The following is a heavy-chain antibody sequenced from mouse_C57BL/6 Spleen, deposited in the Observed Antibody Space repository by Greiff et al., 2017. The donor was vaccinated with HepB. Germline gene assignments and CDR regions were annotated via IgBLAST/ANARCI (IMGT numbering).Heavy chain of an antibody. D-gene: IGHD1-1*01. J-gene: IGHJ2*01. V-gene: IGHV5-16*01. CDR2: INYDGSST. Sequence: EVMLVESEGGLVQPGSSMKLSCTASGFTFSDYYMAWVRQVPEKGLEWVANINYDGSSTYYLDPLKSRFIISRDNAKNILYLQMSSLKSEDTATYYCARVDYYGSSYDYFDYWGQGTTLTVSS. CDR1: GFTFSDYY. CDR3: ARVDYYGSSYDYFDY.